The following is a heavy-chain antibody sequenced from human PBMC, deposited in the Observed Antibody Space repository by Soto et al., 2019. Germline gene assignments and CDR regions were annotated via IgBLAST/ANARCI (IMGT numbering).Heavy chain of an antibody. D-gene: IGHD1-1*01. CDR2: IYATVTT. Sequence: SETLSLTCTVSGASISGFYWSWIRKSAGKGLEWIGRIYATVTTDYNPSLKSRIMMSVDTSKKQFSLKLRSVTAADTAVYYCVSDGTKPLRDWSHPRCQG. J-gene: IGHJ5*02. CDR3: VSDGTKPLRDWSHP. V-gene: IGHV4-4*07. CDR1: GASISGFY.